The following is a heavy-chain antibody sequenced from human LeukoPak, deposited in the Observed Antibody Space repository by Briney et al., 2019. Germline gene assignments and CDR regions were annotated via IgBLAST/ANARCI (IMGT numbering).Heavy chain of an antibody. D-gene: IGHD3-10*01. CDR2: IHYTGST. CDR1: GGSISSYY. CDR3: ARGGYYGSGNDFRFDP. V-gene: IGHV4-59*01. J-gene: IGHJ5*02. Sequence: PSETLSLTRTASGGSISSYYWSWIRQSPGKGLECIGYIHYTGSTNYNPSLKSRVTISVETSKNQFSLKLKSVTAADTAVYYCARGGYYGSGNDFRFDPWGQGTLVTVSS.